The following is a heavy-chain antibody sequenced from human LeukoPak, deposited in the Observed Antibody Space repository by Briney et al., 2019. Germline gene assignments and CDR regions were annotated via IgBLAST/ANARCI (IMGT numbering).Heavy chain of an antibody. V-gene: IGHV3-74*03. Sequence: PGGSLRLSCAASGFTFTTYWMHWVRQAPGKGLVWVSRIRSDGTSTTYADSVKGRFTISRDNAKNTLYLQMNSLRDEDTAVYYCARTFYFDNSGFVNFDYWGLGTLVTVSS. D-gene: IGHD3-22*01. J-gene: IGHJ4*02. CDR1: GFTFTTYW. CDR3: ARTFYFDNSGFVNFDY. CDR2: IRSDGTST.